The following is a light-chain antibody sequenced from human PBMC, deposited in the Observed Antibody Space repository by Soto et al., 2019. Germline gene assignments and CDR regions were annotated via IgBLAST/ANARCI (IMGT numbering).Light chain of an antibody. CDR2: KAS. CDR1: QSISSW. J-gene: IGKJ4*01. V-gene: IGKV1-5*03. Sequence: DIPMTQSPSTLSASVGDRVTITCRANQSISSWLAWYQQKPGKAPKLLIYKASSLDSGVPSRFSGSGSGTEFTLTISSLQPDDFATYYCQQYNSYSLTFGGGTKVEIK. CDR3: QQYNSYSLT.